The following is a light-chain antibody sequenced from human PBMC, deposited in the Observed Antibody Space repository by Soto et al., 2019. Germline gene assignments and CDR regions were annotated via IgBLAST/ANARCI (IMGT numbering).Light chain of an antibody. CDR1: QILVHSDGNTY. Sequence: EIVLTQTPLSSPVTLGQRSSISCMSIQILVHSDGNTYLSWLHLGPGQPPRLLIYKISNRFSGVPDRFTGSGAGTDFTLKISRVEAEDVGTYYCMQSKQFPLTFGGGTKVDIK. V-gene: IGKV2-24*01. CDR2: KIS. CDR3: MQSKQFPLT. J-gene: IGKJ4*01.